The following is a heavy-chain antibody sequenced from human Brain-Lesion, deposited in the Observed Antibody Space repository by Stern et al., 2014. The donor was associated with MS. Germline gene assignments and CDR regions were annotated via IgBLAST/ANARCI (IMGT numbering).Heavy chain of an antibody. CDR1: GGSVSSTSYA. CDR3: AGEEDIRYCSGGSCTGNWFDP. V-gene: IGHV4-39*01. D-gene: IGHD2-15*01. J-gene: IGHJ5*02. Sequence: QLVESGPGLVKPSETLSLTCTVAGGSVSSTSYAWAWIRQPPGKGLGGIGTLYYSGDTYYSPSLKSRLPIFLDTSKNPVSSKLRFVTAADTAVYYCAGEEDIRYCSGGSCTGNWFDPWGQGTLVTVSS. CDR2: LYYSGDT.